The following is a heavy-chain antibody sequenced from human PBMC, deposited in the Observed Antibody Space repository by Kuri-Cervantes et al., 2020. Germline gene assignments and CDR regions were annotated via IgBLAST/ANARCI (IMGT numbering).Heavy chain of an antibody. CDR1: RFTFSSYA. Sequence: GESLKISCAASRFTFSSYAMHWVRQAPGKGLEWVAVISYDGSNKYYADSVKGRFTISRDNSKNTLYLQMNSLRAEDTAVYYCAKPHDYGDSYYYYGMDVWGQGTTVTVSS. D-gene: IGHD4-17*01. V-gene: IGHV3-30*18. CDR2: ISYDGSNK. J-gene: IGHJ6*02. CDR3: AKPHDYGDSYYYYGMDV.